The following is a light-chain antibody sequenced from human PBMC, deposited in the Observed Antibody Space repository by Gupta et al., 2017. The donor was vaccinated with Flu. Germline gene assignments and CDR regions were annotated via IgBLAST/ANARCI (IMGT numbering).Light chain of an antibody. Sequence: QSVLTQPPSASATPGQSVTISCSGSNANIGSNTVHWYQQLPRTAPKLIIDSNDQRPPVVPDCFSGSNSGTSGSLAISGLQSEEDADYYCASWDETLDGVVFGGGTKLTVL. CDR2: SND. J-gene: IGLJ3*02. V-gene: IGLV1-44*01. CDR3: ASWDETLDGVV. CDR1: NANIGSNT.